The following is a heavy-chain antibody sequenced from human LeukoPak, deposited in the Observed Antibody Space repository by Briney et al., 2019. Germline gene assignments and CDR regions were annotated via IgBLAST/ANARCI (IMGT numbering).Heavy chain of an antibody. CDR3: ARDAVSYYYDSSGYLGV. V-gene: IGHV3-7*01. J-gene: IGHJ4*02. CDR1: GFTFSSHW. Sequence: GGSLRLSCAASGFTFSSHWMNWVRQAPGKGLEWVANIKEDGSGKDYVDSVKGRFTISRDNAKNSLYLQMNSLRAEDTAVYYCARDAVSYYYDSSGYLGVWGQGTLVTVSS. CDR2: IKEDGSGK. D-gene: IGHD3-22*01.